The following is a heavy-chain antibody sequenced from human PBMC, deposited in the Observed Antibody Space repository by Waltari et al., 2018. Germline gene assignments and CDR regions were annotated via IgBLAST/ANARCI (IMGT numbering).Heavy chain of an antibody. Sequence: VQLVQSGAEVKKPGGSLRLSCAASGFTFSSYGMHWVRQAPGKGLEWVAFIRYDGSNKYYADSVKGRFTISRDNSKNTLYLQMNSLRAEDTAVYYCAKDKSIAVAGFFDYWGQGTLVTVSS. CDR1: GFTFSSYG. CDR2: IRYDGSNK. CDR3: AKDKSIAVAGFFDY. V-gene: IGHV3-30*02. D-gene: IGHD6-19*01. J-gene: IGHJ4*02.